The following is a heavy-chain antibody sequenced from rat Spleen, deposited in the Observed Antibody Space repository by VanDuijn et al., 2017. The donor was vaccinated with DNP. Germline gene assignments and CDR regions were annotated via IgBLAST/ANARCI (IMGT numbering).Heavy chain of an antibody. V-gene: IGHV5S23*01. D-gene: IGHD5-1*01. J-gene: IGHJ3*01. CDR2: ISTSGSRT. CDR3: ASQTGFAY. Sequence: EVQLVESGGDLVQPGRSLILSCAASGFTFSNYYMAWVRQAPKKGLEWVATISTSGSRTYYRDSVKGRFTISRDNAKSTLYLQMNSLRSEDTATYYCASQTGFAYWGQGTLVTVSS. CDR1: GFTFSNYY.